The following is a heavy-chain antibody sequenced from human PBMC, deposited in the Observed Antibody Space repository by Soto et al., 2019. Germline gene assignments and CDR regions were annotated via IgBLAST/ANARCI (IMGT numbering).Heavy chain of an antibody. CDR1: GFIFSSNC. J-gene: IGHJ4*02. D-gene: IGHD1-20*01. CDR2: MKYDGSDT. V-gene: IGHV3-30*02. CDR3: TIGRVADSGIDH. Sequence: PGGSLRLSCVVSGFIFSSNCMHWVRQTPGKGLEWVAFMKYDGSDTFYADSVKGRFTISRDNSKNTLFLHMTNLRAEDTAMYYCTIGRVADSGIDHWGQGTLVTVSS.